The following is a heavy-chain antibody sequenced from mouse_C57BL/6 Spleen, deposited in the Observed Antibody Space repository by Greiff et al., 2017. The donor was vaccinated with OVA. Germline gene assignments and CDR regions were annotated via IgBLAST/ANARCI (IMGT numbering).Heavy chain of an antibody. CDR1: GYTFTSYW. Sequence: QVQLQQPGTELVKPGASVKLSCKASGYTFTSYWMHWVKQRPGQGLEWIGNINPSNGGTNYNEKFKSKATLTVDKSSSTAYMQLSSLTSEDSAVYYCARNPYYDYDWYFDVWGTGTTVTVSS. CDR2: INPSNGGT. CDR3: ARNPYYDYDWYFDV. V-gene: IGHV1-53*01. D-gene: IGHD2-4*01. J-gene: IGHJ1*03.